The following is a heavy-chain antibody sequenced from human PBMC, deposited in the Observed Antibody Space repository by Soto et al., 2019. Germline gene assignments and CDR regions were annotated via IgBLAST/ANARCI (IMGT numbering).Heavy chain of an antibody. Sequence: PGGSLRLSCAASGFTFSSYAMHWVRQAPGKGLEWVAVISYDGSNKYYADSVKGRFTTSRDNSKNTLYLQMNSLRAEDTAVYYCAREASDFWSGYYTNYYYGMDVWGQGTTVTVSS. CDR3: AREASDFWSGYYTNYYYGMDV. J-gene: IGHJ6*02. CDR1: GFTFSSYA. CDR2: ISYDGSNK. D-gene: IGHD3-3*01. V-gene: IGHV3-30-3*01.